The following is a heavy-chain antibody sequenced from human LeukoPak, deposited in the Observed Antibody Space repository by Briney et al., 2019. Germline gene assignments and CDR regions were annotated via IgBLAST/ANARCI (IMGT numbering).Heavy chain of an antibody. J-gene: IGHJ4*02. Sequence: ASVKVSCMASGNTFTAYYMYWVRQAPGQGLEWMGWINPNSGGTKSAQKFQGRVTMTRDTSISTAYMELSRLISDDTAVYYCARAGYYATSGHDYWGQGTLVTVSS. D-gene: IGHD3-22*01. CDR3: ARAGYYATSGHDY. CDR1: GNTFTAYY. CDR2: INPNSGGT. V-gene: IGHV1-2*02.